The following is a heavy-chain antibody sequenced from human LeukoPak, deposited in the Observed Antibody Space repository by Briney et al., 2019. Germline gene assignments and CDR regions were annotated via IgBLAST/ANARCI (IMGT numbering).Heavy chain of an antibody. D-gene: IGHD6-19*01. V-gene: IGHV4-34*01. CDR3: ARAGSGPPRPLDY. CDR1: GGSVNNSPYY. J-gene: IGHJ4*02. Sequence: PSETLSLTCSVSGGSVNNSPYYWSWIRQPPGKGLEWIGEINHSGSTNYNPSLKSRVTISVDTSKNQFSLKLSSVTAADTAVYYCARAGSGPPRPLDYWGQGTLVTVSS. CDR2: INHSGST.